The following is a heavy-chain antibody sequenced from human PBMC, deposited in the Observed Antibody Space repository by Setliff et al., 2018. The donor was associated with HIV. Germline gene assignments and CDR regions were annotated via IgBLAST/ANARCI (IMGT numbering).Heavy chain of an antibody. CDR3: ARVSTYNYGFDFFDY. D-gene: IGHD5-18*01. Sequence: SETLSLTCTVSGGSISNYYWSWIRQPAGKELEWIGRIYSSGSTRYNPSLKSRVTMSVDTSRNQFSLKVSSVTAADTAVYYCARVSTYNYGFDFFDYWGQGTLVTVSS. CDR2: IYSSGST. J-gene: IGHJ4*02. CDR1: GGSISNYY. V-gene: IGHV4-4*07.